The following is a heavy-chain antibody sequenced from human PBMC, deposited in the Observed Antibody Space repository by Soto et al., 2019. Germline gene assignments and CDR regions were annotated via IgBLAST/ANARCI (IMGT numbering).Heavy chain of an antibody. CDR3: AGGVTMVRGVPPCYYYGMDV. Sequence: ASVKVSCKASGYTFTSYGISWVRQAPGQGLEWMGWISAYNGNTNYAQKLQGRVTMTTDTSTSTAYMELRSLRSDDTAVYYCAGGVTMVRGVPPCYYYGMDVWGQGTTVTVSS. CDR2: ISAYNGNT. D-gene: IGHD3-10*01. J-gene: IGHJ6*02. V-gene: IGHV1-18*04. CDR1: GYTFTSYG.